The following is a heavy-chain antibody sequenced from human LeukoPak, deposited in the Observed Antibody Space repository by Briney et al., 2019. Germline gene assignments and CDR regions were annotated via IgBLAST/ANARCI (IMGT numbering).Heavy chain of an antibody. CDR3: ARERLVGATLNNWFDP. Sequence: VGSLRLSCAASGFTFSSYSMNCVRQAPAKGLEWVSSISSSSSYIYYSDSVKGRFTISRDNAKNSLYLQMNSLRAEDTAVYYCARERLVGATLNNWFDPWGQGTLVTVSS. CDR2: ISSSSSYI. V-gene: IGHV3-21*01. CDR1: GFTFSSYS. J-gene: IGHJ5*02. D-gene: IGHD1-26*01.